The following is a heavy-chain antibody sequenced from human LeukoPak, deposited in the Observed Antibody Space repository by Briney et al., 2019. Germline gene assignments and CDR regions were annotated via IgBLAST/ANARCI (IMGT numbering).Heavy chain of an antibody. J-gene: IGHJ4*02. D-gene: IGHD3-22*01. CDR2: IKSKTDGGTT. CDR1: GFTFSNAW. CDR3: TTGTTNYYDSIHPGGDY. Sequence: GGSLRLFCAASGFTFSNAWMSWVRQAPGKGLEWVGRIKSKTDGGTTDYAAPVKGRFTISRDDSKNTLYLQMNSLKTEDTAVYYCTTGTTNYYDSIHPGGDYWGQGTLVTVSS. V-gene: IGHV3-15*01.